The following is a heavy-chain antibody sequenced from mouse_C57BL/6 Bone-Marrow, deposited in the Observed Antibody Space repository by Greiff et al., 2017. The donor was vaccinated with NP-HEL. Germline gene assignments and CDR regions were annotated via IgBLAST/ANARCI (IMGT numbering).Heavy chain of an antibody. CDR3: ASGDDDGAMDY. D-gene: IGHD2-12*01. CDR1: GFSLTSYG. V-gene: IGHV2-6*01. Sequence: VKLMESGPGLVAPSQSQSITCTVSGFSLTSYGVDWVRQSPGKGLEWLGVIWGVGSTNYNSALKSRLSISKNNSKSQVFLKMNSLQTDDTAMYYCASGDDDGAMDYWGQGTSVTVSS. J-gene: IGHJ4*01. CDR2: IWGVGST.